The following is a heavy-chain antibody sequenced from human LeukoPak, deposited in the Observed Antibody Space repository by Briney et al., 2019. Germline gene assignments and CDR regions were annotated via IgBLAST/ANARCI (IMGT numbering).Heavy chain of an antibody. J-gene: IGHJ5*02. CDR2: ISVSGDST. CDR3: AKELFTGWHGWFDP. Sequence: RTGGSLRLSCAASGFIFSNYAMTWARQAPGKGREWVSGISVSGDSTLYADSVQGRFTISRDNSKNTVYLQMNSLRAEDTATYYCAKELFTGWHGWFDPWGQGTLVTVSS. CDR1: GFIFSNYA. D-gene: IGHD6-19*01. V-gene: IGHV3-23*01.